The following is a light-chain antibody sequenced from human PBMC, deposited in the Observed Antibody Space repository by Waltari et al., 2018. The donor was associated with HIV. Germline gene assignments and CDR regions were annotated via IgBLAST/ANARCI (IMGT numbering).Light chain of an antibody. CDR1: STNLGSNI. J-gene: IGLJ3*02. CDR2: SND. Sequence: QSVLTQPPSVSGTPGQNVTTSFSGSSTNLGSNILNWYQQLPGAAPKLLIYSNDQRPSGVPDRFSGSKSGTSASLAISGLQSADEADYYCAAWDDSLNGMFGGGTRLTVL. CDR3: AAWDDSLNGM. V-gene: IGLV1-44*01.